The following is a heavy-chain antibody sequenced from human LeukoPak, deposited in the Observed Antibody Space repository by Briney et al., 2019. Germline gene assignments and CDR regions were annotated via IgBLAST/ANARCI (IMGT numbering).Heavy chain of an antibody. J-gene: IGHJ6*02. CDR1: GFTFSSYW. D-gene: IGHD3-22*01. Sequence: PGGSLRLSCAASGFTFSSYWMTWVRQAPGKGLEWVANIRQDGSEKYYVDSVKGRFTISRDNSKNTLYLQMNSLRAEDTAVYYCARGDSSGYSIWYYYYGMDVWGQGTTVTVSS. CDR3: ARGDSSGYSIWYYYYGMDV. CDR2: IRQDGSEK. V-gene: IGHV3-7*01.